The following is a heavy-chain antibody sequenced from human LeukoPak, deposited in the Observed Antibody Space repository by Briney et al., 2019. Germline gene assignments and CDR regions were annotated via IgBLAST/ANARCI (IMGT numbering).Heavy chain of an antibody. D-gene: IGHD1-14*01. CDR1: GFTFSSYG. Sequence: GRSLRLFCAASGFTFSSYGMHWVRHAPGKGLEWVAVISYDGSNKYYADSVKGRYTISRDNSKNTLYLQMNSLRAEDTAVYYCAKNLLPGSYYGMDVWGQGTTVTVSS. J-gene: IGHJ6*02. CDR3: AKNLLPGSYYGMDV. V-gene: IGHV3-30*18. CDR2: ISYDGSNK.